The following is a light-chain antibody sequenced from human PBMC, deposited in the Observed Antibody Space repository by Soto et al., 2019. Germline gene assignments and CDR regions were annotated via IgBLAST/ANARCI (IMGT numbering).Light chain of an antibody. J-gene: IGKJ4*01. CDR3: QHRSNWPPT. V-gene: IGKV3-11*01. CDR1: QSVSSY. CDR2: DAS. Sequence: EIVLTQAPATLSLSPGEIATLSCRASQSVSSYLAWYQQKPGQAPRLLIYDASNRATGIPARFSGSGSGTDFTLTISSLEPEDFAVYYCQHRSNWPPTFGGGTEVEIK.